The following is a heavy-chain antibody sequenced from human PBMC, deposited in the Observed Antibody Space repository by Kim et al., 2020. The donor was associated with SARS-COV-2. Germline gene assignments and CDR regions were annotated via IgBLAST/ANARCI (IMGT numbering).Heavy chain of an antibody. CDR2: IYYSGST. CDR1: GDSMSSGGYY. Sequence: SETLSLTCSVSGDSMSSGGYYWIWIRQRPGKGLEWMGYIYYSGSTQYNPSLRSRVALSVDMSKNQFSLRVNSVTAADTAVYYCARVALGYCSGATCQTDFYYGVDVWGQGTTVTVSS. J-gene: IGHJ6*02. CDR3: ARVALGYCSGATCQTDFYYGVDV. D-gene: IGHD2-15*01. V-gene: IGHV4-31*03.